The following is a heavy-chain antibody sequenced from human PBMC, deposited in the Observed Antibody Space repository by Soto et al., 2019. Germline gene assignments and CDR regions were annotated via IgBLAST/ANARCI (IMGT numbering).Heavy chain of an antibody. V-gene: IGHV4-39*01. Sequence: SETLSLTCTVSGGSISSSSYYWGWIRQPPGKGLEWIGSIYYSGSTYYNPSLKSRVTISVDTSKNQFSLKLSSVTAADTAVYYCARHRGIVVVIDYWGQGTLVTVSS. D-gene: IGHD3-22*01. CDR2: IYYSGST. J-gene: IGHJ4*02. CDR3: ARHRGIVVVIDY. CDR1: GGSISSSSYY.